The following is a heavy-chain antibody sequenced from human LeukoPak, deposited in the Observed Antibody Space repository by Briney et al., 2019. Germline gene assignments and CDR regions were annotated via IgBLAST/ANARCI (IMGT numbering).Heavy chain of an antibody. CDR2: INSDGSST. V-gene: IGHV3-74*01. CDR1: GFTFSSYW. J-gene: IGHJ4*02. D-gene: IGHD3-3*01. Sequence: PGGSLRLSCAASGFTFSSYWMHWVRQAPGKGLVWVSRINSDGSSTSYADSVKGRFTISRDNAKHTLYLQMNSLRAEDTAVYYCARVAALFGVVKAFDYWGQGTLVTVSS. CDR3: ARVAALFGVVKAFDY.